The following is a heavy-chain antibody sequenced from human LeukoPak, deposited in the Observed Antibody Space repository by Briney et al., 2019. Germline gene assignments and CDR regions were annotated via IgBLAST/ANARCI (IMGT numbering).Heavy chain of an antibody. CDR2: FDPEDGET. CDR1: GYTLTELS. Sequence: ASVKVSCKVSGYTLTELSMHWVRQAPGKGLEWMGGFDPEDGETIYAQKFQGRVTMTEDTSTDTAYMELSSLRSEDTGVYYCATPQPRYSYGYDWGQGTLVTVSS. CDR3: ATPQPRYSYGYD. V-gene: IGHV1-24*01. J-gene: IGHJ4*02. D-gene: IGHD5-18*01.